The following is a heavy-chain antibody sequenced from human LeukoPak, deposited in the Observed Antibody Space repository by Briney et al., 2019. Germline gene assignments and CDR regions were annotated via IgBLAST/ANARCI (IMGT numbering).Heavy chain of an antibody. V-gene: IGHV1-2*02. J-gene: IGHJ4*02. D-gene: IGHD4-4*01. Sequence: GASVKVSCKASGYTFTGYYMHWVRQAPGQGLEWMGWINPNSGGTNYAQKFQGRVTMTRDTSISTAYMELSRLRSDDTAVYYCALIIVYSKRRYYFDYWGQGTLVTVSS. CDR3: ALIIVYSKRRYYFDY. CDR1: GYTFTGYY. CDR2: INPNSGGT.